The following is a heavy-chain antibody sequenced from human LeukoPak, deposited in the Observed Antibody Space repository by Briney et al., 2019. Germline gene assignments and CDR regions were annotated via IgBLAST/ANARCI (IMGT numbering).Heavy chain of an antibody. Sequence: GESLKISCKGSGYSFTSYWIGWVRQMPGKSLEWMGIIYPGDSDTRYSPAFQGQVTISADKSISTAYLQWSSLKASDTAMYYCARRRDCSGGSCYSVPRYNWFDPWGQGTLVTVSS. D-gene: IGHD2-15*01. CDR1: GYSFTSYW. J-gene: IGHJ5*02. V-gene: IGHV5-51*01. CDR3: ARRRDCSGGSCYSVPRYNWFDP. CDR2: IYPGDSDT.